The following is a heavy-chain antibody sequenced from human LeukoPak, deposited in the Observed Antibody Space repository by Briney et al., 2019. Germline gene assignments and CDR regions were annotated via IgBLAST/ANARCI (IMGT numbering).Heavy chain of an antibody. J-gene: IGHJ4*02. V-gene: IGHV3-48*01. D-gene: IGHD5-18*01. CDR3: ARSGYSYGYSYDY. CDR1: GFIFSSYS. CDR2: ISSSSSTI. Sequence: GGSLRLSCAASGFIFSSYSMNWVRPAPGKGLEWVSYISSSSSTIYYADSVKGRFTISRDNAKKSLYLQMNSLRAEDTAVYYCARSGYSYGYSYDYWGQGTLVTVSS.